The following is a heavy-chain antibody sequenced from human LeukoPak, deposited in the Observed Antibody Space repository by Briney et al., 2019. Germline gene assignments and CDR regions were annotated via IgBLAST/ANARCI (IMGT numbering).Heavy chain of an antibody. J-gene: IGHJ4*02. V-gene: IGHV3-23*01. CDR3: AKDLYYYGSGSDY. CDR2: ISGSGGST. Sequence: GGSLRLSCAASGFTFSSYAMNWARQSPGKGLEWVSAISGSGGSTYYADSVKGRFTISRDNSKNTLYLQMNSLRAEDTAVYYCAKDLYYYGSGSDYWGQGTLVTVSS. CDR1: GFTFSSYA. D-gene: IGHD3-10*01.